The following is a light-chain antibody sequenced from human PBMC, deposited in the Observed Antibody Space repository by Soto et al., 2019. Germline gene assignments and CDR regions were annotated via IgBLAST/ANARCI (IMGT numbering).Light chain of an antibody. J-gene: IGKJ3*01. CDR2: DSS. CDR3: LQHNSFPFT. CDR1: QDIGDD. V-gene: IGKV1-17*02. Sequence: DIQMTQSPSSLSASVGDRVTITCRASQDIGDDLDWFQQKPGKAPTRLIYDSSGLQSGAPARFSGSGSGTEFALTISNLYLEDFATYYCLQHNSFPFTFGPGTKVDVK.